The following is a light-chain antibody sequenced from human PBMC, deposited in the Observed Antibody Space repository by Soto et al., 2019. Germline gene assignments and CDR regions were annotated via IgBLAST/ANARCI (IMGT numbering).Light chain of an antibody. V-gene: IGKV1-5*01. CDR2: DAS. Sequence: DIQITQSPSTLSASVGDRVTITCRASQSISSWLAWYQQKPGKAPKLLIYDASSLESGVPSRFSGSGSGTEFTLTISSLQPDDFATYYCQQYNSYEGTFGPGTKVDIK. CDR1: QSISSW. CDR3: QQYNSYEGT. J-gene: IGKJ3*01.